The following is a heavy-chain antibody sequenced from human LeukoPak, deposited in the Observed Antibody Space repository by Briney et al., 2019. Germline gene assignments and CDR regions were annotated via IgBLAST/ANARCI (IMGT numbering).Heavy chain of an antibody. Sequence: ASVEVSCKASGYTLTGYYIHWVRQAPGQGLEWMGWINPNSGGTNYAQKFQARVTMTRDTSISTAYMELSWLRSDDTAVYYRARTCPPLYQPMTTPIDYWGQGTLVTVSS. J-gene: IGHJ4*02. D-gene: IGHD4-11*01. CDR2: INPNSGGT. CDR1: GYTLTGYY. V-gene: IGHV1-2*02. CDR3: ARTCPPLYQPMTTPIDY.